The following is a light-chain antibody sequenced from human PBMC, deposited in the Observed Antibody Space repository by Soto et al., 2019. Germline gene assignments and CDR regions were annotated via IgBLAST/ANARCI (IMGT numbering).Light chain of an antibody. V-gene: IGLV2-14*01. J-gene: IGLJ7*01. Sequence: QSALTQPASVPGSPGQSITISCTGTRGAIGSYNRVSWYQQHPGKAPKLIIYEVTDRPSGVSNRFSGSKSGNTASLTISGLQAEDVADYYCSSYTNIKTRACVFGTGTQLTVL. CDR1: RGAIGSYNR. CDR3: SSYTNIKTRACV. CDR2: EVT.